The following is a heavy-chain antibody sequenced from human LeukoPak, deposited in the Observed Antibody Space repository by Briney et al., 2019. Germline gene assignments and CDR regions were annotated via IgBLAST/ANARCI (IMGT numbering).Heavy chain of an antibody. Sequence: GGSLRLSCAASGFTVSSNYMSWVRQAPGKGLEWVSVIYSGGSTYYADSVKGRFTISRDNSKNTLYLQMNSLRAEDTAVYYCARDTRSATPTAAGGYYFDYWGQGTLVTVSS. V-gene: IGHV3-66*01. CDR2: IYSGGST. J-gene: IGHJ4*02. CDR1: GFTVSSNY. CDR3: ARDTRSATPTAAGGYYFDY. D-gene: IGHD6-13*01.